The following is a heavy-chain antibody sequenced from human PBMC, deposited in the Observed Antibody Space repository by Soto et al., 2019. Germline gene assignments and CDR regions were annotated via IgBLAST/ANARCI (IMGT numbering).Heavy chain of an antibody. CDR2: IYYSGST. CDR3: ARGSTAMGHDAFDI. CDR1: GGSISSDY. D-gene: IGHD5-18*01. Sequence: ASEALSLTCTVSGGSISSDYWSWIRQPPGKGLEWIGYIYYSGSTNYNPSLKSRVTISVDTSKNQFSLKLSSVTAADTAVYYCARGSTAMGHDAFDIWGQGTMVTVSS. V-gene: IGHV4-59*01. J-gene: IGHJ3*02.